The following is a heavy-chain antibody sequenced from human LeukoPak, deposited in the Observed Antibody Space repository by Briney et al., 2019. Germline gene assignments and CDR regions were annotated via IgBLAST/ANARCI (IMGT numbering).Heavy chain of an antibody. J-gene: IGHJ4*02. CDR3: ARDPWGRAYSSDCDY. CDR1: GFTFSSYS. CDR2: ISSSSYI. Sequence: GGSLRLSCAASGFTFSSYSMNWVRQAPGKGVEWVSSISSSSYIYYADSVKGRFTISRDNAKNSLYLQMNSLRAEDTAVYYCARDPWGRAYSSDCDYWGQGTLVTVSS. D-gene: IGHD6-19*01. V-gene: IGHV3-21*01.